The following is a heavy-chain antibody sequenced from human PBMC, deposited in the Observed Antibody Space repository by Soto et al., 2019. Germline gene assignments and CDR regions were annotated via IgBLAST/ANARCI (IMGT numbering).Heavy chain of an antibody. J-gene: IGHJ4*02. CDR2: ISGSGDST. Sequence: EVQLLESGGGLVQPGGSLRLSCVASGFTFSSYAMSWVRQAPGKGLEWVSTISGSGDSTYYADSVKGRFTISRDNSKNTLYLQMNSLRAEDTAVYYCAREREIVATFTGRGSYYFDYWGQGTLVTVSS. CDR1: GFTFSSYA. V-gene: IGHV3-23*01. D-gene: IGHD5-12*01. CDR3: AREREIVATFTGRGSYYFDY.